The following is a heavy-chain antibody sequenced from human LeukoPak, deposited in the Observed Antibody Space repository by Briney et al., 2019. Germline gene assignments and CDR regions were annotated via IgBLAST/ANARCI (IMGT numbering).Heavy chain of an antibody. Sequence: PGRSLRLSCTATGFTFNNYAMHWVRQAPGKGLEWVTVISHDGNKEYYADSVKGRFTISRDDSKSTLYLQMDSLIPEDTAVYYCTRDSGNYWAYWGQGALVTVSS. CDR3: TRDSGNYWAY. V-gene: IGHV3-30-3*01. CDR1: GFTFNNYA. CDR2: ISHDGNKE. J-gene: IGHJ4*02.